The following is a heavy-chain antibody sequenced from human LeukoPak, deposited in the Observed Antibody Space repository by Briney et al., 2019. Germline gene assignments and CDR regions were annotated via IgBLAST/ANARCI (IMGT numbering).Heavy chain of an antibody. J-gene: IGHJ5*02. CDR3: ACLATATVGP. V-gene: IGHV3-33*08. CDR2: IWYDGSEK. Sequence: GSLRLSCAASGFTFSSYGMHWVRQAPGKGLEWVAVIWYDGSEKFYADSVKGRFIVSRDNSRKTLYLQMNSLRVEDTAVYYCACLATATVGPWGHGTLVTVSS. D-gene: IGHD1-1*01. CDR1: GFTFSSYG.